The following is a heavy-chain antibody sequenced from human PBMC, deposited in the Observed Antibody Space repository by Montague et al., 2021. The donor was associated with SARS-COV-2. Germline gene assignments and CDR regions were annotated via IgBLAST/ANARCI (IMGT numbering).Heavy chain of an antibody. V-gene: IGHV3-21*01. Sequence: SLRLSCAASGFTFSSYSMNWVRQAPGKGLEWVSSISSSSSYIYYADSVKGRFTISRDNAKNSLYLQMNSLRAEDTAVYYCARVSVEMATMGVYYYYGMDVWGQGTTVTVSS. CDR2: ISSSSSYI. CDR1: GFTFSSYS. CDR3: ARVSVEMATMGVYYYYGMDV. D-gene: IGHD5-24*01. J-gene: IGHJ6*02.